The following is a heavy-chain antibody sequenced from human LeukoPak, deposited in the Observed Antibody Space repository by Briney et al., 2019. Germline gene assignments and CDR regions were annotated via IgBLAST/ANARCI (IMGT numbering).Heavy chain of an antibody. CDR2: IYYSGST. J-gene: IGHJ4*02. V-gene: IGHV4-59*01. Sequence: PSETLSLTCTVSGGSISNYYWSWVRQPPGKGLEWIGYIYYSGSTNYNPSLKSRVTISVDTSKNQFSLKLSSVTAADTAAYYCARGRKGHFDYWGQGTLVTVSS. CDR3: ARGRKGHFDY. CDR1: GGSISNYY.